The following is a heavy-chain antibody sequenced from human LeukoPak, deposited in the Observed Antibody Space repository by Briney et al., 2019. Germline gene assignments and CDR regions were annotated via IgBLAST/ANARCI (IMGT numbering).Heavy chain of an antibody. CDR1: GGSIRTYS. D-gene: IGHD6-19*01. J-gene: IGHJ4*02. Sequence: SETLSLTCIVSGGSIRTYSWNWIRQSPGKGLEWIGYISHSGTTSYRSFLKSRVTISVDTSKNQLSLKLASVTAADTAVYFCARWDDSAWAFGSWGPGTLVTVSS. CDR3: ARWDDSAWAFGS. CDR2: ISHSGTT. V-gene: IGHV4-59*08.